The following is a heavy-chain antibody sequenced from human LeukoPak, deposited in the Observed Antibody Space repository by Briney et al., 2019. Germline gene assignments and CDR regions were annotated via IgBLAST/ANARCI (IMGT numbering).Heavy chain of an antibody. V-gene: IGHV4-61*09. CDR2: IYTSGST. CDR1: GGSISTGSYY. Sequence: PSETLSLTCTVSGGSISTGSYYWSWIRQPAGKGLEWIGHIYTSGSTYYNPSLKSRVTISVDTSKNQFSLKLSSATAADTAVYYCARVLGYYYYMDVWGKGTTVTASS. CDR3: ARVLGYYYYMDV. J-gene: IGHJ6*03.